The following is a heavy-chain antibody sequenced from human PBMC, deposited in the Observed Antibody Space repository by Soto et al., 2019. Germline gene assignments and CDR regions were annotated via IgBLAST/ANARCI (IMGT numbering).Heavy chain of an antibody. V-gene: IGHV4-34*01. CDR3: ARGSLGYCSSTSCYTLDY. CDR2: INHSGST. CDR1: GGSFSGYY. Sequence: SETLSLTCAVYGGSFSGYYWSWIRQPPGKGLEWIGEINHSGSTNYNPSLKSRVTISVDTSKNQFSLKLSSVTAADTAVYYCARGSLGYCSSTSCYTLDYWGQGTLVTLSS. D-gene: IGHD2-2*02. J-gene: IGHJ4*02.